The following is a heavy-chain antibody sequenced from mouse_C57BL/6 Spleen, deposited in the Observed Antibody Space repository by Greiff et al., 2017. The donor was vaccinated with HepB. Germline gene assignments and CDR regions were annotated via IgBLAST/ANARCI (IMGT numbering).Heavy chain of an antibody. Sequence: QVQLQQPGAELVRPGSSLKLSCEASGYTFTSYWMYWVQQRPIQGLEWIGNIDNSDSETHYNHKFKDKATLTVDKSSSTAYMQLSSLTSEDSAVYDCASGGAIDYWGQGTTLTVSS. V-gene: IGHV1-52*01. CDR3: ASGGAIDY. CDR2: IDNSDSET. J-gene: IGHJ2*01. CDR1: GYTFTSYW.